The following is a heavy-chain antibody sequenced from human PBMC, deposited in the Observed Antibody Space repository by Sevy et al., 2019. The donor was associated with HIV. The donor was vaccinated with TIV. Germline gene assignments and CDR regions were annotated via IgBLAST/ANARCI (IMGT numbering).Heavy chain of an antibody. CDR2: ISGSGDSI. J-gene: IGHJ4*02. Sequence: GGSLRLSCAASGFTFNNYALTWVRQAPGKGLESVSTISGSGDSIYYADSVKGRFTVSRDDSKNTPYLQMNSLRAEDTAVYYCAKALSWQLPFDYWGRGTLVTVSS. CDR1: GFTFNNYA. CDR3: AKALSWQLPFDY. V-gene: IGHV3-23*01. D-gene: IGHD2-21*02.